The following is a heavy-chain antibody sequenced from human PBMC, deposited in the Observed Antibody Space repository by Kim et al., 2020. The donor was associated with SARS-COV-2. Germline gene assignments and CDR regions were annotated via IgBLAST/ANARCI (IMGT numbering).Heavy chain of an antibody. D-gene: IGHD2-2*01. CDR3: ARDNRYCSSTSCYSYFDY. Sequence: GRFTISRDNSKNTLYLQMNSLRAEDTAVYYCARDNRYCSSTSCYSYFDYCGQGTLVTVSS. V-gene: IGHV3-53*01. J-gene: IGHJ4*02.